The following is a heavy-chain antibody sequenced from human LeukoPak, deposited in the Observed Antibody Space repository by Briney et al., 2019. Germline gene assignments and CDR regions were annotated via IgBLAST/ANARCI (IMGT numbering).Heavy chain of an antibody. CDR1: GFSISNGYH. D-gene: IGHD1-26*01. Sequence: SETLSLTFTVSGFSISNGYHWGGIRQPPGKGLEWIGSIYHSGSTYYNPSLKSRVTISVDTSKNQFSLKLSSVTAADTAVYYCARGGSYDAFDIWGQGTLVTVSS. CDR2: IYHSGST. J-gene: IGHJ4*02. V-gene: IGHV4-38-2*02. CDR3: ARGGSYDAFDI.